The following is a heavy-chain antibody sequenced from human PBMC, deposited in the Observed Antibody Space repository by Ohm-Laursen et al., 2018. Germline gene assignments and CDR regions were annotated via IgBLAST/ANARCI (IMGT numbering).Heavy chain of an antibody. CDR3: ARVLDYHELRGVLSYWYFDL. CDR2: IYHSGST. J-gene: IGHJ2*01. Sequence: GTLSLTCTVSGGSISSSSYCWSWIRQPPGKGLEWIGNIYHSGSTNYNPSLKSRVTMSVDTTKNQFSLKLSSVTAADTAVYFCARVLDYHELRGVLSYWYFDLWGRGTLVTVSS. V-gene: IGHV4-61*01. CDR1: GGSISSSSYC. D-gene: IGHD3-10*01.